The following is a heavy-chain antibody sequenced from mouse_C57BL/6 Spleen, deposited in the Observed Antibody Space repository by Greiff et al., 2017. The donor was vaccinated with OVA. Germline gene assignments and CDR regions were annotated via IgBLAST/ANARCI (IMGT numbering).Heavy chain of an antibody. D-gene: IGHD6-2*01. CDR1: GFSLTSYG. CDR3: ARESSWSWFAY. V-gene: IGHV2-2*01. Sequence: QVQLQQSGPGLVQPSQSLSITCTVSGFSLTSYGVHWVRQSPGKGLEWLGVIWSGGSTDYNAAFISRLSISKDNSKSQVFFKMNSLQTDDTAMYYCARESSWSWFAYWGQGTLVTVSA. J-gene: IGHJ3*01. CDR2: IWSGGST.